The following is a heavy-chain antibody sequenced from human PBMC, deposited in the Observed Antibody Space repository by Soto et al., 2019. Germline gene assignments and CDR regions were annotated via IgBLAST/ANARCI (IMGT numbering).Heavy chain of an antibody. CDR3: ARSYYDILTGYYMVRAFDI. V-gene: IGHV5-51*01. J-gene: IGHJ3*02. Sequence: GESLKISCKGSGYSFTSYWIGWVRQMPGKGLEWMGIIYPGDSDTRYGPSFQGQVTISADKSISTAYLQWSSLKASDTAMYYCARSYYDILTGYYMVRAFDIWGQGTMVTVS. CDR2: IYPGDSDT. CDR1: GYSFTSYW. D-gene: IGHD3-9*01.